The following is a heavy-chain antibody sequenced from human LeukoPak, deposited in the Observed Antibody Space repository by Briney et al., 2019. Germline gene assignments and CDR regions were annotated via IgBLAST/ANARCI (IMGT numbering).Heavy chain of an antibody. CDR1: GGSISGHY. J-gene: IGHJ6*02. Sequence: SETLSVTCTVSGGSISGHYWTWLRQPPGKGLEWIGQIHYSGRPDYNPSLKSRVTISVDTSKNQLSLKVTSVTGADTAVYYCARFGVDYDMDVWGQGTTVTVSS. CDR3: ARFGVDYDMDV. CDR2: IHYSGRP. D-gene: IGHD3-16*01. V-gene: IGHV4-59*11.